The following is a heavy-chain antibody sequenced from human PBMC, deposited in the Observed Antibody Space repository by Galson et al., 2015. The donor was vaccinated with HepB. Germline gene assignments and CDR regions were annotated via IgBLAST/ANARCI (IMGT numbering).Heavy chain of an antibody. CDR1: GFTFSSYW. V-gene: IGHV3-7*01. CDR2: IKQDGSEK. Sequence: SLRLSCAASGFTFSSYWMSWVRQAPGKGLEWVANIKQDGSEKYYVDSVKGRFTISRDNAKNSLYLQMNSLRAEDKAVYYCAKLDFSDAFDIWGQGTMVTVSS. D-gene: IGHD3-3*01. CDR3: AKLDFSDAFDI. J-gene: IGHJ3*02.